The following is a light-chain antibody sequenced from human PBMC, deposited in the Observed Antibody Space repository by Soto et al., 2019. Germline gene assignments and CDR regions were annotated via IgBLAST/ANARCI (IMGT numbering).Light chain of an antibody. CDR1: QSISTW. CDR3: QKYNSYS. CDR2: DAI. V-gene: IGKV1-5*01. J-gene: IGKJ1*01. Sequence: DIQMTQSPTTLSASVGDSVTLSCRASQSISTWMAWYQQKAGKAPKLLIFDAIVLQSGVPSRFSGSGSGTEFTLTISSLQPNDFATYYCQKYNSYSFGQGTKVDIK.